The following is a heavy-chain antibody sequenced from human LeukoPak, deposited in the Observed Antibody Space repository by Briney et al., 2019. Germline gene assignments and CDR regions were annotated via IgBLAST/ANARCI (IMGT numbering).Heavy chain of an antibody. CDR2: IKSKTDGGTT. J-gene: IGHJ4*02. V-gene: IGHV3-15*01. Sequence: PGGSLRLSCAASGFTFSNAWMSWVRQAPGKGLEWVGRIKSKTDGGTTDYAAPVKGRFTISRDDSKNTLYLQMNSLKTEDTAVYYCTTDRIHFGVVIIPPSGWGQGTLVTVSS. CDR1: GFTFSNAW. CDR3: TTDRIHFGVVIIPPSG. D-gene: IGHD3-3*01.